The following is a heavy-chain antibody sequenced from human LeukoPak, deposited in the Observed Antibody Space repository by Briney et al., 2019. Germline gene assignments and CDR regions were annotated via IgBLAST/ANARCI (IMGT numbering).Heavy chain of an antibody. J-gene: IGHJ6*02. D-gene: IGHD3-16*01. CDR3: ARGGGLDV. Sequence: GGSLRLSCAASGFTFSSYCMSWVRQAPGKGLEWVANIKQDGSEKYYVDSVKGRFTISRDNAKNSLYLQMSNLRAEDTAVYFCARGGGLDVWGQGATVTVSS. CDR1: GFTFSSYC. V-gene: IGHV3-7*03. CDR2: IKQDGSEK.